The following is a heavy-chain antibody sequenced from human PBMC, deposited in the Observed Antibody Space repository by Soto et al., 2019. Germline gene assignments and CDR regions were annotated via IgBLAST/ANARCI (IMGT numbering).Heavy chain of an antibody. J-gene: IGHJ4*02. CDR2: ISANSGSI. CDR3: AKSRYSCSWHDDAADY. Sequence: EVQLVESGGGLVQPGRSLRLSCAASGFTFDDYAMHWVRQAPGKGLEWVSGISANSGSICYADSVKGRFTISRDNAKNYLYVQMNSLRAEDTALYYCAKSRYSCSWHDDAADYWGQGTLVNVSS. D-gene: IGHD6-13*01. V-gene: IGHV3-9*01. CDR1: GFTFDDYA.